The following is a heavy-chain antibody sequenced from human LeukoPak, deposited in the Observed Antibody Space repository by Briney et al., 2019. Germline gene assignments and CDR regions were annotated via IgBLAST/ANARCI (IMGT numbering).Heavy chain of an antibody. CDR1: GFTFSSYA. Sequence: GGSLRLSCAASGFTFSSYAISWARQAPGKGLEWVSAIRGSGGSTYYADSVKGRFTISRDNSKNTLYQQMNSLRAEDTAVYYCAKLPTNMRFLGWVESDYWGQGTLVTVSS. CDR2: IRGSGGST. CDR3: AKLPTNMRFLGWVESDY. V-gene: IGHV3-23*01. J-gene: IGHJ4*02. D-gene: IGHD3-3*01.